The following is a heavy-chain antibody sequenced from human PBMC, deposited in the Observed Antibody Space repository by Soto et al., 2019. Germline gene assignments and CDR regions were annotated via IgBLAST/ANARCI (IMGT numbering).Heavy chain of an antibody. CDR1: GFTFSSYW. J-gene: IGHJ3*02. D-gene: IGHD5-18*01. Sequence: GGSLRLSCAASGFTFSSYWMSWVRQAPGKGLEWVANIKQDGSEKYYVDSVKGRFTISRDNAKNSLYLQMNSLRAEDTAVYYCVTPAHHVDTAMVQMPDDFDIWGQGTMVTVSS. V-gene: IGHV3-7*01. CDR3: VTPAHHVDTAMVQMPDDFDI. CDR2: IKQDGSEK.